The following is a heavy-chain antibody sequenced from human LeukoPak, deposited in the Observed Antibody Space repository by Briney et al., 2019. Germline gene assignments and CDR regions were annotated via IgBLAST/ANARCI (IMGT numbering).Heavy chain of an antibody. Sequence: RASETLSLTCTVSGGSISSYYWSWIRQPPGKGLEWIGYIYYSGSTNYNPSLKSRVTISVDTSKNQFSLKLSSVTAADTAVYYCARESEAGDYWGQGTLVTVSS. CDR1: GGSISSYY. V-gene: IGHV4-59*01. J-gene: IGHJ4*02. CDR3: ARESEAGDY. CDR2: IYYSGST.